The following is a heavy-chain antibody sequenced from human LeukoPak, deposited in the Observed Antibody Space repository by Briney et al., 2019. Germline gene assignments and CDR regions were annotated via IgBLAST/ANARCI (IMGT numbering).Heavy chain of an antibody. V-gene: IGHV3-7*01. Sequence: GGSLRLSCAASGFIFSSYGMNWVRQAPGKGLEWVANINQDGSKKFYVDSVKGRFTISRDNAKNALYLQMNSLRAEDTGVYFCARGQTLTFWGQGTLVTVSS. CDR2: INQDGSKK. CDR1: GFIFSSYG. CDR3: ARGQTLTF. J-gene: IGHJ4*02.